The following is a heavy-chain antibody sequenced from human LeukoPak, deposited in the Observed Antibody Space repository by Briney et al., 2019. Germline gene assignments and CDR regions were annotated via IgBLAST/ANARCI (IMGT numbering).Heavy chain of an antibody. Sequence: GGSLRLSCAASGFTFSSYGMLWVRQAPGKGLEWVAFIRYDGSNKYYADSVKGRFTISRDNSKNTLYLQMNSLRAEGTAVYYCAKGRGLGGIIDYWGQGTLVTVSS. J-gene: IGHJ4*02. CDR3: AKGRGLGGIIDY. V-gene: IGHV3-30*02. CDR1: GFTFSSYG. D-gene: IGHD1-26*01. CDR2: IRYDGSNK.